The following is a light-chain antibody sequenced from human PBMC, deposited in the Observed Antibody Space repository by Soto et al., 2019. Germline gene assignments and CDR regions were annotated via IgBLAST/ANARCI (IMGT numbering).Light chain of an antibody. Sequence: LAQPASVSGSPGQSITISCTGTSSDVGGYNYVSWYQHHPGKAPKLIIYDVSNRPSGVSIRFSGSKSDNTASLTISGLQPEDEADYHCSSYTTSNTRQIVFGTGTKVTVL. CDR3: SSYTTSNTRQIV. J-gene: IGLJ1*01. CDR2: DVS. V-gene: IGLV2-14*03. CDR1: SSDVGGYNY.